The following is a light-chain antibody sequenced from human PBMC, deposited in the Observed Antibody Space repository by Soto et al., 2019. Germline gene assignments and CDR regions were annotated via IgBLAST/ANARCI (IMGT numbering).Light chain of an antibody. CDR2: GAS. V-gene: IGKV3-20*01. Sequence: EIVLTQSPGTLSLSPGERATLSCRASRSISSSYLAWYQQKPGQAPRFIIYGASTRATGVPDRFSGSGSGTDFTLTVSRLEPEDFAVYYCQQYGSSPLITFGQGTRLEIK. CDR1: RSISSSY. CDR3: QQYGSSPLIT. J-gene: IGKJ5*01.